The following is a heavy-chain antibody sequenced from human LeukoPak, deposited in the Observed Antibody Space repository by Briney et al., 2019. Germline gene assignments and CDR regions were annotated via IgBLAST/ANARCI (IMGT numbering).Heavy chain of an antibody. D-gene: IGHD2-2*01. V-gene: IGHV3-74*01. CDR1: GFTVSSNY. Sequence: PGGSLRLSCAISGFTVSSNYMSWVRQAPGKGLVWVSRINGDGSSTRYADSVKGRFTISRDNAKNTLYLQMNSLRAEDTAVYYCAGDLVVRAGDYLDYWGQGTPVTVFS. CDR2: INGDGSST. CDR3: AGDLVVRAGDYLDY. J-gene: IGHJ4*02.